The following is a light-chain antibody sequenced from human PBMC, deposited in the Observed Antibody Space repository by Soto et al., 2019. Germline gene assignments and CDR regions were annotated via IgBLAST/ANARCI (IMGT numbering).Light chain of an antibody. V-gene: IGLV2-8*01. CDR1: SSDVGGYNY. CDR3: SSYAGSNRV. J-gene: IGLJ3*02. Sequence: QSVLTQPPSASGSPGQSVTISCTGTSSDVGGYNYVSWYQQHPGKAPKLMIYEVSKRPSGVPDRFSGPKSGNTASLTVSGLQAEDEADYYCSSYAGSNRVFGGGTQLTVL. CDR2: EVS.